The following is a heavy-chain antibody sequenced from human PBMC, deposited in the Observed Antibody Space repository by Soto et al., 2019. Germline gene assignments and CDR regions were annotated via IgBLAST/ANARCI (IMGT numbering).Heavy chain of an antibody. V-gene: IGHV4-59*01. Sequence: SETLSLTCTVSGSDITTYYWSWLRQSPWKGLEWIGHIYDTGSTTYNPSLKSRVTISVDTSSKQFSLRLTSVTAADTAVYYCARCPIDHNWFDPWGQGTLVTVSS. CDR1: GSDITTYY. CDR2: IYDTGST. CDR3: ARCPIDHNWFDP. D-gene: IGHD3-9*01. J-gene: IGHJ5*02.